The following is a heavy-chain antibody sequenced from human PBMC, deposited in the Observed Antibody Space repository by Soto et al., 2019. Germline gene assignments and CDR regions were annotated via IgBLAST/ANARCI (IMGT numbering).Heavy chain of an antibody. J-gene: IGHJ4*02. Sequence: SETLSLTCAVYGGSFSGYSWSWIRQPPGKGLEWIGEINHSGSTNYNPSLKSRVTISVDTSKNQFSLKLSSVTAADTAVYYCARASAAGYVYWGQGTLVTVS. CDR1: GGSFSGYS. D-gene: IGHD6-13*01. CDR2: INHSGST. V-gene: IGHV4-34*01. CDR3: ARASAAGYVY.